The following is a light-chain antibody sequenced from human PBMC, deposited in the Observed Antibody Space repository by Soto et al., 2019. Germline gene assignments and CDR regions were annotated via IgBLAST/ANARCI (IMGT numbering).Light chain of an antibody. J-gene: IGKJ1*01. CDR1: QSLRSSY. CDR3: QQYGSSRWT. V-gene: IGKV3-20*01. Sequence: GLTHSPNTLSLSPGERSTLSCWASQSLRSSYLAWYQRKPGQAPRLLMFGASRRATGIPDRFSGSVYGADFNLTISRLEPEDFAVYYCQQYGSSRWTFGQGTKVDIK. CDR2: GAS.